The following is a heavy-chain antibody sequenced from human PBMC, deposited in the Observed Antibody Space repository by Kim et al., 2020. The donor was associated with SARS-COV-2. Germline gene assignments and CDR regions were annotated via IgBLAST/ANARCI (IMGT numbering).Heavy chain of an antibody. CDR2: IKQGVGET. V-gene: IGHV3-7*03. Sequence: GGSLRLSCTVSGFSFGSYWMSWVRQAPGKGLEWVANIKQGVGETNYADSVKGRFTISRDNAMKSVYLQLNSLRADDTAVYYCSSAVYCDSSTYSHF. J-gene: IGHJ2*01. D-gene: IGHD3-22*01. CDR3: SSAVYCDSSTYSHF. CDR1: GFSFGSYW.